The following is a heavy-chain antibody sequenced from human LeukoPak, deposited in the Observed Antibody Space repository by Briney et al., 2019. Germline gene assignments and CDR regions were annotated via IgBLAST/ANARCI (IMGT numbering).Heavy chain of an antibody. Sequence: GGSLRLSCATSGFTFSIFNMNWVRQAPGKGLEWVSSISGSSRHIYYADSVKGRFTTSRDNARNSLFLQMNSLRAEDTAVYYCARDRGDYYDSSGFDYWGQGTLVTVSS. CDR3: ARDRGDYYDSSGFDY. V-gene: IGHV3-21*01. CDR1: GFTFSIFN. D-gene: IGHD3-22*01. CDR2: ISGSSRHI. J-gene: IGHJ4*02.